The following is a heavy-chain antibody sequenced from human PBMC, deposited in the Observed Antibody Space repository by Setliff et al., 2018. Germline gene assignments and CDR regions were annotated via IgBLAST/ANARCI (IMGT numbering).Heavy chain of an antibody. D-gene: IGHD2-15*01. V-gene: IGHV4-39*01. CDR2: IKYSGST. Sequence: PSETLSLTCTVSGDSISSSNYYWGWIRQPPGKGLEWIAAIKYSGSTSFNPSLKSRVTISVDKSKSQFSLKLSSVTAVDTAVYYCARQGTYCDGGGGSCFSPNYWGQGTQVTVSS. CDR3: ARQGTYCDGGGGSCFSPNY. J-gene: IGHJ4*02. CDR1: GDSISSSNYY.